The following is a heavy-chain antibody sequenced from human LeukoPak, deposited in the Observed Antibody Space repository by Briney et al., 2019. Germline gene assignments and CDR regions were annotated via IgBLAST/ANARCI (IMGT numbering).Heavy chain of an antibody. D-gene: IGHD6-6*01. CDR2: IYYSGST. CDR3: ARASIRIAWFDP. J-gene: IGHJ5*02. Sequence: TSETLSLTCTVSGGSISSSSYYWGWIRQPPGKGLEWIGSIYYSGSTYYNPSLKSRVTISVDTSKNQFSLKLSSVTAADTAVYYCARASIRIAWFDPWGQGTLVTVSS. CDR1: GGSISSSSYY. V-gene: IGHV4-39*07.